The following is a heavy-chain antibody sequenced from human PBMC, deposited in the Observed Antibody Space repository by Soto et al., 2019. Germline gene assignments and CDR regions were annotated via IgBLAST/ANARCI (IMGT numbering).Heavy chain of an antibody. CDR3: ARAYCSGGSCYSGVYYFDY. V-gene: IGHV3-66*01. CDR2: IYSGGST. D-gene: IGHD2-15*01. J-gene: IGHJ4*02. CDR1: GFTVSSNY. Sequence: EVQLVESGGGLVQPGGSLRLSCAASGFTVSSNYMSWVRQAPGKGLEWVSVIYSGGSTYYADSVKGRFTISRDNSKNTLYLQMNSLRAEDTAVYYCARAYCSGGSCYSGVYYFDYWGQGTLVTASS.